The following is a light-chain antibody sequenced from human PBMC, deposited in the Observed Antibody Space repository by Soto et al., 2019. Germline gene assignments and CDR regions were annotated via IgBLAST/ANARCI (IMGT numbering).Light chain of an antibody. CDR2: DAS. CDR3: KQYNNWPPWT. V-gene: IGKV3-11*01. Sequence: EIVLTQSPATLSLSPGERATLSCRASQSVSTYVTYLAWYQQKPGQAPRLLIYDASNRDTGIPARFSGSGSGTEFTLTISSLEPEDFAVYYCKQYNNWPPWTFGQGTKVEIK. J-gene: IGKJ1*01. CDR1: QSVSTY.